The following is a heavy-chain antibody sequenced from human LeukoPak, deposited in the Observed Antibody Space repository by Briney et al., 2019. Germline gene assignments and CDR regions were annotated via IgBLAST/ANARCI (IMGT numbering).Heavy chain of an antibody. J-gene: IGHJ5*02. CDR1: GFTFSSYN. D-gene: IGHD5-18*01. V-gene: IGHV3-21*01. CDR2: ISSSNSYI. CDR3: AREPSSASYGWFDP. Sequence: GGSLRLSCAASGFTFSSYNMNWVRQAPGKGLEGVWYISSSNSYISNEHSVKGRYNITRENPKNTLSLKMNSLSAEDTAVYYCAREPSSASYGWFDPWGQGTLVTVSS.